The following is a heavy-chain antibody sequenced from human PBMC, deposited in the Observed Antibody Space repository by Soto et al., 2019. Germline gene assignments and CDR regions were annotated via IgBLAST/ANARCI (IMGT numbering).Heavy chain of an antibody. Sequence: QVQLVQSGAEVKKPGASVKVSCKASGYTFTSYGISWVRQAPGQGLEWMGWISAYNGNTNYAQKLQGRVTMTTDTSTSTADMELRSLRSDDTAVYYCARTINSYSSGWYLWDYWGQGTLVTVSS. CDR3: ARTINSYSSGWYLWDY. CDR1: GYTFTSYG. J-gene: IGHJ4*02. V-gene: IGHV1-18*01. D-gene: IGHD6-19*01. CDR2: ISAYNGNT.